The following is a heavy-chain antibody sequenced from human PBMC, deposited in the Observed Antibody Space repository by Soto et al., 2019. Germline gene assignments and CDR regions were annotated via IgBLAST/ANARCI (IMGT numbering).Heavy chain of an antibody. CDR3: AKDKYSSGWYDVVDY. D-gene: IGHD6-19*01. CDR2: ISYDGSNK. V-gene: IGHV3-30*18. Sequence: PGGSLRLSCAASGFTFSSYGMHWVRQAPGKGLEWVAVISYDGSNKYYADSVKGRFTISRDNSKNTLYLQMNSLRAEDTAVYYCAKDKYSSGWYDVVDYWGQGTLVTVSS. J-gene: IGHJ4*02. CDR1: GFTFSSYG.